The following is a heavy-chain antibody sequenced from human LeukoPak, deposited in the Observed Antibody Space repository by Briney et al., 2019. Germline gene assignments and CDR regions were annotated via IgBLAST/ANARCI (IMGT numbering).Heavy chain of an antibody. D-gene: IGHD6-13*01. V-gene: IGHV1-69*13. CDR2: IIPIFGTA. J-gene: IGHJ4*02. CDR1: GGTFSSYA. CDR3: ARGPEYSSSWYLRY. Sequence: ASVKVSCKASGGTFSSYAISWVRQAPGQGLEWMGGIIPIFGTANYAQKFQGRVTITADESTSTAYMELSSLRSEDTAVYYCARGPEYSSSWYLRYWGQGTLVTVSS.